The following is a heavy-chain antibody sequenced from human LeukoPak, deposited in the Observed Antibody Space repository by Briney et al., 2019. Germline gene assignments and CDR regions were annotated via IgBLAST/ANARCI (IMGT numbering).Heavy chain of an antibody. D-gene: IGHD1-26*01. CDR1: GYTFTSYG. CDR2: ISAYNGNT. CDR3: ARDRGSYYFARQRTNDY. J-gene: IGHJ4*02. Sequence: ASVKVSCKASGYTFTSYGISWVRQAPGQGLEWMEWISAYNGNTNYAQKLQGRVTMTTDTSTSTAYMELRSLRSDDTAVYYCARDRGSYYFARQRTNDYWGQGTLVTVSS. V-gene: IGHV1-18*01.